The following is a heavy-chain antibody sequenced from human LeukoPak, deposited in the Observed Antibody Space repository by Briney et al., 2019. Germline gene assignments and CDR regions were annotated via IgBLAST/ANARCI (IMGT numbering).Heavy chain of an antibody. CDR3: AKDRSPDIEIANNWFDP. V-gene: IGHV3-23*01. CDR1: GFTFNIYA. CDR2: INGYGDST. J-gene: IGHJ5*02. D-gene: IGHD2-15*01. Sequence: GGSLRLSCAASGFTFNIYAINWIRQAPGKGLEWVSGINGYGDSTHYADSVKGRFTISRDNSKNTAYLQMHHLSAHDTAVYYCAKDRSPDIEIANNWFDPCGQGTLVTVSS.